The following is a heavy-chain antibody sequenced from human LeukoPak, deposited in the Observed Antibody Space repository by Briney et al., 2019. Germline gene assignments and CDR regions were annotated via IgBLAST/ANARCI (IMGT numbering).Heavy chain of an antibody. D-gene: IGHD5-24*01. Sequence: ASVKVSCKAFGYTFTSNYMHWGRQAPGQGPEWMGVISPSGGATTYAQKLQGRVTLTRDMSTSTDYLELSSLRSEDTVVYYCARDNSVRDEAWWFNPWGQGTLVTVSS. CDR1: GYTFTSNY. CDR2: ISPSGGAT. J-gene: IGHJ5*02. CDR3: ARDNSVRDEAWWFNP. V-gene: IGHV1-46*01.